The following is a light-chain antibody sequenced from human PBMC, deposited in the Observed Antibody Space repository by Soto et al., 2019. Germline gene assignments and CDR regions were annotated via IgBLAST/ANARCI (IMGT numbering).Light chain of an antibody. CDR2: GAS. CDR3: QQRET. CDR1: QSVSNTY. V-gene: IGKV3-20*01. Sequence: EIVLTQSPGTLSLSPGERATLSCKASQSVSNTYLAWYQHKPGQAPRLLIYGASIRATGIPDRFSGSGSGTDFTLTISRLEPEDFAVYYCQQRETFGQGTKVEIK. J-gene: IGKJ1*01.